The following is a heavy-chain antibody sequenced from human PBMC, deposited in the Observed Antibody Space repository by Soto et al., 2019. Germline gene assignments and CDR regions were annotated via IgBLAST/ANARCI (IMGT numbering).Heavy chain of an antibody. Sequence: QLQLQESGSGLVKPSQTLSLTCTVSGGSISSGSYPWTWIRQPPGKGLEWIGYIYHTGTTYYNPSLKSRVAISVDTSKNQFSLKLSSVPAADTAVYYCARARYCSGGSCYSDYWGQGTLVTVSS. V-gene: IGHV4-30-2*01. CDR2: IYHTGTT. J-gene: IGHJ4*02. CDR3: ARARYCSGGSCYSDY. CDR1: GGSISSGSYP. D-gene: IGHD2-15*01.